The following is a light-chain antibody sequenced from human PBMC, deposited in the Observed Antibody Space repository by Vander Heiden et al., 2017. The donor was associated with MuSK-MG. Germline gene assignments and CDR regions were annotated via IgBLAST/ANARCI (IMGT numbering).Light chain of an antibody. J-gene: IGLJ3*02. V-gene: IGLV6-57*01. CDR2: EDN. CDR1: SGSIASNY. CDR3: QSYDSSNHGV. Sequence: NFMLTQPHSVSESPGKTVTISCTRSSGSIASNYWQWYQHSPGSYPTTVIYEDNQRPSGGPDRFSCSIDSSSNSASITTSGLKTEDEADYYCQSYDSSNHGVFGGGTKLTVL.